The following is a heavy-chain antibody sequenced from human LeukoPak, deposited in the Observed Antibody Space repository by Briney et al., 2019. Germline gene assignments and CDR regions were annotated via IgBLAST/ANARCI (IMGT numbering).Heavy chain of an antibody. J-gene: IGHJ5*02. CDR3: ARGTIFGNWFDP. Sequence: SETLSLTCTVSGGSISSYYWSWIRQPPGKGLEWIGYVYYSGSTNYNPSLKSRVTISVDTSKNQFSLKLSSVTAADTAVYYCARGTIFGNWFDPWGQGTLVTVSS. CDR1: GGSISSYY. D-gene: IGHD3-3*01. V-gene: IGHV4-59*01. CDR2: VYYSGST.